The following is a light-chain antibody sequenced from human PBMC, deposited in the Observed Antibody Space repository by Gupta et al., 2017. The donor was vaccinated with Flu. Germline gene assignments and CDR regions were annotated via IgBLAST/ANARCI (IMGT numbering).Light chain of an antibody. J-gene: IGKJ4*02. CDR2: WAS. CDR1: QSLLYSSNNENY. CDR3: QQYYRSPPT. Sequence: NCKSRQSLLYSSNNENYLAWYQQRPGQPPKLLIYWASTRESGVPDRFSGSGSGTDFTLTISSLQAEDVAVYYCQQYYRSPPTFGGGTKMEIK. V-gene: IGKV4-1*01.